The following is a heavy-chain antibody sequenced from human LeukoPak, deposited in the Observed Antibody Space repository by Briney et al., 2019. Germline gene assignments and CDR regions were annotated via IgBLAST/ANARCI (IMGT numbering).Heavy chain of an antibody. CDR3: ASHPGVPGIAAAGYFDY. D-gene: IGHD6-13*01. CDR1: GFTFSSYS. V-gene: IGHV3-21*04. Sequence: GGSLRLSCAASGFTFSSYSMNWVRQAPGKGLEWVSSISSSSSYIYYADSVKGRFTISRDNAKNSLYLQMNSLRAEDTAVYYCASHPGVPGIAAAGYFDYWGQGTLVTVSS. J-gene: IGHJ4*02. CDR2: ISSSSSYI.